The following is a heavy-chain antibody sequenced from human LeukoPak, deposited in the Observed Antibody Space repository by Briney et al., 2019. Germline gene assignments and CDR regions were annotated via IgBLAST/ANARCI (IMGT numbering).Heavy chain of an antibody. CDR2: INHSGST. V-gene: IGHV4-34*01. J-gene: IGHJ6*03. Sequence: PSETLSLTCAVYGGSFSGYYWSWIRQPPGKGLEWIGEINHSGSTNYNPSLKSRVTISVDTSKNQFSLKLSSVTAADTAVYYCARGPDYGSGSLPYYYYYYMDVWGKGTTVTVSS. CDR1: GGSFSGYY. D-gene: IGHD3-10*01. CDR3: ARGPDYGSGSLPYYYYYYMDV.